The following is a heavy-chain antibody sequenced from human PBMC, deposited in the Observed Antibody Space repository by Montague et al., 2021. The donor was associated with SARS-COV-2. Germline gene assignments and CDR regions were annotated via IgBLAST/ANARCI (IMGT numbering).Heavy chain of an antibody. D-gene: IGHD6-19*01. CDR3: ARIPEYSSGGGPDWYFDL. CDR2: IVWDDDT. V-gene: IGHV2-70*01. J-gene: IGHJ2*01. Sequence: PALVKPTQTLTLTCTFSGFSVSTSGLCVSWIRQPPGKALEWLALIVWDDDTYYSTSLKTRLAISKDTSKNQVVLTMTDMDPVDTGTYYCARIPEYSSGGGPDWYFDLWGRGTLVTVSS. CDR1: GFSVSTSGLC.